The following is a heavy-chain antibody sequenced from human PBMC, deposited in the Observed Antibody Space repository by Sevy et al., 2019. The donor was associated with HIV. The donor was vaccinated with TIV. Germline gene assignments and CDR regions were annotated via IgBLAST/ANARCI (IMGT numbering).Heavy chain of an antibody. CDR3: AKDIRVALVVPSPGYGMDV. J-gene: IGHJ6*02. D-gene: IGHD2-15*01. Sequence: GGYLRLSCAASGFNFINYGMSWVRQAPGKGLEWVSVISGSGDTTNYADSVKGRFVISRDNSKNTMYLQLNSLRAEDMAVYYCAKDIRVALVVPSPGYGMDVWGHGTSVTVSS. V-gene: IGHV3-23*01. CDR1: GFNFINYG. CDR2: ISGSGDTT.